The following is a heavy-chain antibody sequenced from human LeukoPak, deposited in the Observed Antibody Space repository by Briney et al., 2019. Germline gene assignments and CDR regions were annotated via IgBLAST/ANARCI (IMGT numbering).Heavy chain of an antibody. V-gene: IGHV1-18*01. Sequence: ASVKVSCKASGYTFTSYGISWVRQAPGQGLEWMGWISAYNGNTNYAQKVQGTVTMTTDTSTRTAYMELRSLRSDDTAVYYCARDPSYRSSTNCYASGLDPWGQGTLVTVSS. J-gene: IGHJ5*02. CDR2: ISAYNGNT. CDR3: ARDPSYRSSTNCYASGLDP. D-gene: IGHD2-2*01. CDR1: GYTFTSYG.